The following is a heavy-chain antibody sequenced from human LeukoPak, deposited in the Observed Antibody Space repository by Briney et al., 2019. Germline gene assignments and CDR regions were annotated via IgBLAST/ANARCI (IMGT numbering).Heavy chain of an antibody. CDR1: GDSISSYY. V-gene: IGHV4-4*07. CDR3: ARGNIAAAGRAFDY. CDR2: IYTSGST. J-gene: IGHJ4*02. Sequence: PSETLSLTCTVSGDSISSYYWSWIRQPAGKGLEWIGRIYTSGSTNYNPSLKSRVTMSVDTSKNQFSLKLSSVTAADTAVYYCARGNIAAAGRAFDYWGQGTLVTVSS. D-gene: IGHD6-13*01.